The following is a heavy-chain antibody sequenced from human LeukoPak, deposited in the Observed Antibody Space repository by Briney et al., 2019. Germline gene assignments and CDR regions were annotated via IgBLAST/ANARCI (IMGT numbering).Heavy chain of an antibody. Sequence: WPGGSLRLSCAASGFTFDDYGMSWVRQAPGKGLEWVSGINWNGGSTGYADSVKGRFTISRDNSKNTLYLQMNSLRAEDTAVCYCAKEADDYGDYWGQGTLVTVSS. J-gene: IGHJ4*02. CDR1: GFTFDDYG. CDR2: INWNGGST. V-gene: IGHV3-20*04. D-gene: IGHD6-19*01. CDR3: AKEADDYGDY.